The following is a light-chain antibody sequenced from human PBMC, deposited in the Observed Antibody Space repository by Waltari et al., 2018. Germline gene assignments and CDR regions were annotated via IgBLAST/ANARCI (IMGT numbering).Light chain of an antibody. V-gene: IGKV1-33*01. CDR2: DAS. CDR3: QQYKDLPRT. Sequence: DIQMTQSPSSMSAPPAATLSITCQASQDISIYLSWYQQEPGKAPKVLIYDASNLETGVPARFTGSRSGTDFTFTISSLQPEDIATYYCQQYKDLPRTFGQGTKVEIK. J-gene: IGKJ1*01. CDR1: QDISIY.